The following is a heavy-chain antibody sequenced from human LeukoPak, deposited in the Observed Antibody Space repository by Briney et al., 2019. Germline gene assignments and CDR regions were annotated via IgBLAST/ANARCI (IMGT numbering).Heavy chain of an antibody. CDR2: IIPIFGTA. D-gene: IGHD2-2*01. J-gene: IGHJ6*04. CDR1: GGTFSSYA. V-gene: IGHV1-69*06. Sequence: ASVKVSCKASGGTFSSYAISWVRQAPGQGLEWMGGIIPIFGTANYAQKFQGRVTITADKSTSTAYMELSSPRSEDTAVYYCARSYQQEEYGMDVWGKGTTVTVSS. CDR3: ARSYQQEEYGMDV.